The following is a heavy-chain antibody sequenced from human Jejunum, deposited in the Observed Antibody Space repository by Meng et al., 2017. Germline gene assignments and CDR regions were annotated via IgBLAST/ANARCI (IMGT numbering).Heavy chain of an antibody. J-gene: IGHJ5*02. D-gene: IGHD6-13*01. CDR1: GFPISTSGVG. Sequence: ASAPTLAKPHPPRTPTCTSSGFPISTSGVGVGWIRQPPGKALECLALIYWDDDKRYNPSLKNRLTITKDTSKNQVVLTMTNMDPVDTATYYCAHRLAYSSNYNVGWFDPWGQGTLVTVSS. CDR3: AHRLAYSSNYNVGWFDP. CDR2: IYWDDDK. V-gene: IGHV2-5*02.